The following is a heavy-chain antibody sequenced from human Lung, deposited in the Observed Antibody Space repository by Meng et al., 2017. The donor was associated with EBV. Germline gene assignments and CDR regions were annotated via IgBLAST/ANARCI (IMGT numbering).Heavy chain of an antibody. D-gene: IGHD3-10*01. J-gene: IGHJ5*02. CDR3: ARGITMVRGVPGHWFDP. V-gene: IGHV4-30-2*01. Sequence: QESGQGLVKPHTPLSLTCAVSGGSISSGGYSWSWIRQPPGKGLEWIGYIYHSGSTYYNPSLKSRVTISVDRSKNQFSLKLSSVTAADTAVYYCARGITMVRGVPGHWFDPWGQGTLVTVSS. CDR2: IYHSGST. CDR1: GGSISSGGYS.